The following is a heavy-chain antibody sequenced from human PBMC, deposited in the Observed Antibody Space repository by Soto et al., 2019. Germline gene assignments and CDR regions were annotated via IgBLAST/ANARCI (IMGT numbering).Heavy chain of an antibody. J-gene: IGHJ4*02. CDR2: IKSTTDGGAI. V-gene: IGHV3-15*01. CDR1: GFAFSSAW. CDR3: NKERRGWSTDFDS. D-gene: IGHD1-26*01. Sequence: EVQLVESGGGLVKPGGSLRLSCGASGFAFSSAWMSWIRQAPGKGLEWVGRIKSTTDGGAIDYAAPVKGRFTISRDDSRDTRYLHMNSLQSEDAAVYFCNKERRGWSTDFDSWGEGTLVTVSS.